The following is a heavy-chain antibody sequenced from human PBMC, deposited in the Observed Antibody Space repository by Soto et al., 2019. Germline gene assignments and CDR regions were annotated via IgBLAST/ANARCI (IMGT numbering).Heavy chain of an antibody. Sequence: ASVKVSCKASGYTFTSYDINWVRQATGQGLEWMGWMNPNSGNTGYAQKFQGRVTMTRNTSISIAYMELSILRSEDTAVYYCASRNRVVTSIHAFDIWGQGTLVTVSS. CDR1: GYTFTSYD. V-gene: IGHV1-8*01. D-gene: IGHD2-21*02. CDR3: ASRNRVVTSIHAFDI. CDR2: MNPNSGNT. J-gene: IGHJ3*02.